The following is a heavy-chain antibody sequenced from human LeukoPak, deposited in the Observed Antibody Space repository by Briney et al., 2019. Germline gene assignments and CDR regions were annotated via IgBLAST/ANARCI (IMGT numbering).Heavy chain of an antibody. CDR1: GGSISSYY. D-gene: IGHD5-24*01. Sequence: SETLSLTCTVSGGSISSYYWSWIRQPPGKGLEWIGYIYYSGSTNYNPSLKSRVTISVDTSKNQFSLKLSSVTAADTAVYYCARAGDGYNYPSPFDYWGQGTLVTVSS. J-gene: IGHJ4*02. CDR3: ARAGDGYNYPSPFDY. V-gene: IGHV4-59*01. CDR2: IYYSGST.